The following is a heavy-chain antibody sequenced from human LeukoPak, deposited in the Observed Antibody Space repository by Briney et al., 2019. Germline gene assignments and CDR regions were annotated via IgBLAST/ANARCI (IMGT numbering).Heavy chain of an antibody. V-gene: IGHV1-69*04. CDR1: GGTFSSYA. Sequence: SVKVSCKASGGTFSSYAISWVRQAPGQGLEWMGRIIPILGIANYAQKFQGRVTITADKSTSTAYMELSSLRSEDTAVYYCARVIRYCSSTSCYEGWGLYYYYGMDVWGQGTTVTVSS. CDR3: ARVIRYCSSTSCYEGWGLYYYYGMDV. CDR2: IIPILGIA. D-gene: IGHD2-2*01. J-gene: IGHJ6*02.